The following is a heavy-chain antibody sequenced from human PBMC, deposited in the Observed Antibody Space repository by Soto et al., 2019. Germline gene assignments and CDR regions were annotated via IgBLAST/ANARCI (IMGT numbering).Heavy chain of an antibody. V-gene: IGHV1-69*13. J-gene: IGHJ4*02. CDR2: IIPIFGTA. CDR3: ARDLPSPTGSYFDY. CDR1: GSTFSSYA. Sequence: GCSVEASCKASGSTFSSYAIRWVRQGPGQLLEWMGGIIPIFGTANYEKKLQGRVTITAGEYTSTAYMELSSLRSEDTAGYYCARDLPSPTGSYFDYWGQGTLVTV.